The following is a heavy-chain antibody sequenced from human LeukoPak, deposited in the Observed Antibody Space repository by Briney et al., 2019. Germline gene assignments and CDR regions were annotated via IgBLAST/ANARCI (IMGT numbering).Heavy chain of an antibody. J-gene: IGHJ4*02. CDR2: ISSSGSSV. V-gene: IGHV3-48*04. CDR3: VRAVGYDILTGSDY. D-gene: IGHD3-9*01. CDR1: GSTFSTYS. Sequence: GGSLRLSCAASGSTFSTYSMNWVRQAPGKGLEWVSYISSSGSSVHYADSVKGRFTISRDDAKSSLYLQVNSLRVEDTAVYYCVRAVGYDILTGSDYWGQGTLVTVSS.